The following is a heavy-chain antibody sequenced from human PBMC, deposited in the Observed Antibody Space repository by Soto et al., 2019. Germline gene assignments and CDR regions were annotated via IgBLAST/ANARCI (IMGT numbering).Heavy chain of an antibody. J-gene: IGHJ4*02. D-gene: IGHD6-25*01. V-gene: IGHV1-24*01. Sequence: ASVKVSCKDSGYTLTGYYRQWVRQDQRKGLEWMGGFDPEDGETIYAQKFQGRVTMTEDTSTDTAYMELSSLRSEDTAVYYCAKFFVETGGSSGWPWSFHFWGQGTLVTVSS. CDR3: AKFFVETGGSSGWPWSFHF. CDR2: FDPEDGET. CDR1: GYTLTGYY.